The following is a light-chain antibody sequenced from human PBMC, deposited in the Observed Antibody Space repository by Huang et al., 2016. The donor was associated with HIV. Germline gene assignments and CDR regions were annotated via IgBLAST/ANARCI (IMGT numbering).Light chain of an antibody. J-gene: IGKJ3*01. V-gene: IGKV3-15*01. CDR2: GAS. CDR1: QSTISN. CDR3: QQYDNWPVT. Sequence: EIVMTQSPVTLSVFPGQRVTLSCRASQSTISNLAWYQQKPGQPPRPLIFGASTRATGNPARFSGSGSGTEFTLTISSLQSEDFAVYYCQQYDNWPVTFGPGTKVDMK.